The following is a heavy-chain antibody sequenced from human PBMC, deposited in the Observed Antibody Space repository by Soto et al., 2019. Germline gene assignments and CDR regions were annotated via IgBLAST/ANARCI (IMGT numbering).Heavy chain of an antibody. CDR1: GGSISSYY. Sequence: SETLSLTCTVSGGSISSYYWSWIRQPPGKGLEWIGYIYYSGSTNYNPSLKSRVTISVDTSKNQFSLKLSSVTAADTAVYYCAGATSDRDAGGKGTTVPFPS. CDR2: IYYSGST. V-gene: IGHV4-59*08. J-gene: IGHJ6*04. CDR3: AGATSDRDA.